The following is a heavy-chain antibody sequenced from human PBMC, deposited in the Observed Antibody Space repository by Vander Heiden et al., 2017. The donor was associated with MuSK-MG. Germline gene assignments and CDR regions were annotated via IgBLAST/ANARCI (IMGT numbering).Heavy chain of an antibody. V-gene: IGHV1-69*01. CDR2: IIPIFGTA. CDR1: GGTFSIYA. CDR3: ARRVTGTTDAFDI. D-gene: IGHD1-20*01. Sequence: QVQLVQSGAEVKKPGSSVKVSCKASGGTFSIYAISWVRQAPGQGLEWMGGIIPIFGTANYAQKFQGRVTITADESTSTADMELSSLRTEDTAVYYCARRVTGTTDAFDIWGQGTMVTVSS. J-gene: IGHJ3*02.